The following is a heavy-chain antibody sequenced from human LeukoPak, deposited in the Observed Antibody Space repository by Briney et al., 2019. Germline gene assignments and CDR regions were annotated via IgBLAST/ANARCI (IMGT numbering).Heavy chain of an antibody. Sequence: SETLSLTCTVSGGSISSGSYYWSWIRQPAGKGLEWIGRTYTSGSTNYNPSLKSRVTISVDTSKNQFSLKLSSVTAADTAVYYCAREHDYYDSSGYYYGRGQGTLVTVSS. CDR1: GGSISSGSYY. D-gene: IGHD3-22*01. J-gene: IGHJ4*02. CDR3: AREHDYYDSSGYYYG. CDR2: TYTSGST. V-gene: IGHV4-61*02.